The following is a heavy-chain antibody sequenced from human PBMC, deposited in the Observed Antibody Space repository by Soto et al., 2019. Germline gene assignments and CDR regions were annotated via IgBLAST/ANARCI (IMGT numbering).Heavy chain of an antibody. CDR1: GYTFTSYG. Sequence: QVQLVQSGAEVKKPGASVKVSCKASGYTFTSYGITWVRQAPGQGLEWLGWSNGYNGNTNYAQKLQGRVTRTTDTSTSTAYMELRSLRSDDTAVYYCARMGDVPYYYSGMDVWGQGTTVTVSS. D-gene: IGHD3-16*01. CDR2: SNGYNGNT. CDR3: ARMGDVPYYYSGMDV. J-gene: IGHJ6*02. V-gene: IGHV1-18*01.